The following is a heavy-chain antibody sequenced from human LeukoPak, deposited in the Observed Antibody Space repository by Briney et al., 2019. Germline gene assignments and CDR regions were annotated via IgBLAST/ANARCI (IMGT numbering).Heavy chain of an antibody. D-gene: IGHD6-13*01. CDR1: GGSINSYY. Sequence: SETLSLTCTVSGGSINSYYWSWIRQPPGKGLEWIGYIYYSGSTNYNPSFKSRVTISVDTSKNQFSLKLNSVTAADTAVYYCAREGAYSSSWRRAVDHWGQGTLVTVSP. J-gene: IGHJ4*02. CDR2: IYYSGST. V-gene: IGHV4-59*01. CDR3: AREGAYSSSWRRAVDH.